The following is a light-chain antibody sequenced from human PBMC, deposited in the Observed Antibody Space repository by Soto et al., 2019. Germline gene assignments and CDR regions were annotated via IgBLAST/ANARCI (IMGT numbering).Light chain of an antibody. V-gene: IGKV3-11*01. CDR3: QQRSDWPLT. Sequence: EIVLTQSPATLSFSPGERATLSCRASQSVSSYFAWYQQKPGQAPRLLIYDASSRATCIPARFSGSGSGTDFTLTISSLEPEDFAVYYCQQRSDWPLTFCQGTKVDNK. J-gene: IGKJ1*01. CDR1: QSVSSY. CDR2: DAS.